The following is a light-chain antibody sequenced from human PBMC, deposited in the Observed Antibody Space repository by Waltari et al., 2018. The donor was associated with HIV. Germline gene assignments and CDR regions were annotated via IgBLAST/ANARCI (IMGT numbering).Light chain of an antibody. Sequence: DIQLTQSPSILSASVGDRVTITCRTSQGISSLAWYQQKPGKAPKLLIYAASTLQSGVPSRFSSSGSGTEFTLTISSLQPEDFATYYCQQLESYTQISFGGGTKVGIK. CDR1: QGISS. CDR2: AAS. J-gene: IGKJ4*01. CDR3: QQLESYTQIS. V-gene: IGKV1-9*01.